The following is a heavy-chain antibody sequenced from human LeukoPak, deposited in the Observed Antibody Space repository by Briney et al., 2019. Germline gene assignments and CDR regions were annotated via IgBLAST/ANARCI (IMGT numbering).Heavy chain of an antibody. Sequence: SETLSLTCTVSGGSISSHYWSWIRQPPGKGLEWIGYIYDSGNTNYNPSLKSRVTISVDTSQNQFSLRLNSVTAADTAVYYCATETGNFYFYSWGQGTLVTVSS. CDR1: GGSISSHY. V-gene: IGHV4-59*11. CDR2: IYDSGNT. D-gene: IGHD1-7*01. J-gene: IGHJ4*02. CDR3: ATETGNFYFYS.